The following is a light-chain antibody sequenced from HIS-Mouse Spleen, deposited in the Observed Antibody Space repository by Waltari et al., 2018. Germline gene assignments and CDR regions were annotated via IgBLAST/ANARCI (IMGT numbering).Light chain of an antibody. CDR1: SGRIASNY. CDR3: QSYDSSNSWV. CDR2: EDN. V-gene: IGLV6-57*02. Sequence: NFMLTQPHSVSESPGKTVTISCTGSSGRIASNYVQWYQQRPGSAPTPVFYEDNQRPSGVPARFSGSIDSSSNSASLTISGLKTEDEADYYCQSYDSSNSWVFGGGTKLTVL. J-gene: IGLJ3*02.